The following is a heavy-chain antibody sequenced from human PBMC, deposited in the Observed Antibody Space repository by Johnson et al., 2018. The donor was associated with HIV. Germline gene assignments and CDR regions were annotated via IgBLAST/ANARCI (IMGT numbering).Heavy chain of an antibody. CDR2: ISWNSGSV. Sequence: VQLVESGGGVGQPGGSLRLSCAASGFTVSSNYMSWVRQAPGQGLEWVSGISWNSGSVRYADSVKGRFTISRDNSKGTLYLQMDGLRPEDTALYYCARANYYHNWGQGTMVTVSS. J-gene: IGHJ3*02. CDR1: GFTVSSNY. CDR3: ARANYYHN. V-gene: IGHV3-23*04. D-gene: IGHD3-10*01.